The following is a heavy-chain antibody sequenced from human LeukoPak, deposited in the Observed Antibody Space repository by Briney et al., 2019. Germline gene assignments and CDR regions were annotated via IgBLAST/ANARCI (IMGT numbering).Heavy chain of an antibody. V-gene: IGHV4-39*01. D-gene: IGHD6-6*01. CDR1: GGSISSSTYY. CDR3: ASSYYSSSSIPRFDY. J-gene: IGHJ4*02. CDR2: MYYSGTT. Sequence: SETLSLTCNVSGGSISSSTYYWGWIRQPPGTGLEWIGGMYYSGTTYYNPSLKSRVTIAVDTSKNQFSLKLSSVTAADTAVYYCASSYYSSSSIPRFDYWGQGTLVTVSS.